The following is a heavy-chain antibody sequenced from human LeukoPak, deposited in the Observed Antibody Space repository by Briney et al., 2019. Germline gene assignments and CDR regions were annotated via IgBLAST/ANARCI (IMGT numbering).Heavy chain of an antibody. J-gene: IGHJ4*02. CDR2: INADTSFI. Sequence: GGSLRLSCAASGFTFSGYWMHWARQVPGKGLVWVSRINADTSFISYADSVKGRFTISRDNAKNTLYLQMNSLRAEDTAVYYCAGLSGSYYAKYWGQGIMVTVSS. CDR1: GFTFSGYW. D-gene: IGHD1-26*01. CDR3: AGLSGSYYAKY. V-gene: IGHV3-74*01.